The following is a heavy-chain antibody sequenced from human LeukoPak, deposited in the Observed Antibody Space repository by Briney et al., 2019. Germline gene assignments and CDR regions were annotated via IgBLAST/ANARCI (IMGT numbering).Heavy chain of an antibody. V-gene: IGHV3-30*03. D-gene: IGHD3-3*01. CDR2: ISYDGSNK. Sequence: GRSLRLSCAASGFTFSSYGMHWVRQAPGKGLEWVAVISYDGSNKYYADSVKGRFTISRDNSKNTVYLQMDSLRAEDTAVYYCARSYTHYDFWSGYTYQNYFDPWGQGTLVTVSS. J-gene: IGHJ5*02. CDR3: ARSYTHYDFWSGYTYQNYFDP. CDR1: GFTFSSYG.